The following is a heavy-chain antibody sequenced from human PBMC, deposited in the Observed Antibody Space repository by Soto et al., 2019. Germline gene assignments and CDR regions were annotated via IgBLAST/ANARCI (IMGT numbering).Heavy chain of an antibody. V-gene: IGHV3-21*01. D-gene: IGHD3-10*01. CDR2: IRGFSPYT. Sequence: GGSLRLSCISSGFTFRTYTMNWVRQSPGKGLEWVSGIRGFSPYTFYAESVKGRFTISRDNAKNSLYLQMNSLRAEDTAVYYCARDRGYDAHDYYYNAMDVWGQGTTVTVSS. J-gene: IGHJ6*02. CDR3: ARDRGYDAHDYYYNAMDV. CDR1: GFTFRTYT.